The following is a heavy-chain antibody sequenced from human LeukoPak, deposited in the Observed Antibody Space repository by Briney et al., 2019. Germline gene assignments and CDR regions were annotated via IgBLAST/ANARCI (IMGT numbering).Heavy chain of an antibody. CDR2: IYYSGST. J-gene: IGHJ3*02. Sequence: SETLSLTCTVSGGSISIGGYYWNWIRQPPGKGLEWIGYIYYSGSTNYNPSLKSRVTISVDTSKNQFSLKLSSVTAADTAVYYCARHRGYYGDYPDDAFDIWGQGTMVTVSS. V-gene: IGHV4-61*08. CDR3: ARHRGYYGDYPDDAFDI. CDR1: GGSISIGGYY. D-gene: IGHD4-17*01.